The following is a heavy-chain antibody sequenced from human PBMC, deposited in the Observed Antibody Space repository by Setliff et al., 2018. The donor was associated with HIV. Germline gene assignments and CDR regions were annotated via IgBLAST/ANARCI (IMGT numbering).Heavy chain of an antibody. CDR2: INHSGST. Sequence: SETLSLTCAVYGGSFSEYYWSWIRQSPGKGLEWIGEINHSGSTHYNPPLKSRATISVDTSKNQFSLRLTSVTAADTARYFCARSSRTSPYWFDYWGQGIPVTVSS. V-gene: IGHV4-34*01. D-gene: IGHD6-6*01. J-gene: IGHJ4*02. CDR1: GGSFSEYY. CDR3: ARSSRTSPYWFDY.